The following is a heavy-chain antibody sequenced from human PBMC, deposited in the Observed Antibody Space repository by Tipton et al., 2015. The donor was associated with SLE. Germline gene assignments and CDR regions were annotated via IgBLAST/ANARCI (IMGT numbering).Heavy chain of an antibody. J-gene: IGHJ4*02. Sequence: QSGAEVKKPGSSVKVSCKASGGTFSTFAISWVRQAPGQGLEWMGGIIPMFATPNYAQKFRGRVTITADESTSTVFMELSSLRSEDTAVFYCARDRGGYYDTSTYWGRFDSWGQGPLVTVPS. CDR2: IIPMFATP. CDR1: GGTFSTFA. V-gene: IGHV1-69*01. D-gene: IGHD3-22*01. CDR3: ARDRGGYYDTSTYWGRFDS.